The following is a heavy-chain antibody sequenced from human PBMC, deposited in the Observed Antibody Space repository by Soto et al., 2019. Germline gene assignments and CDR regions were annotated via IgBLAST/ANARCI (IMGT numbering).Heavy chain of an antibody. V-gene: IGHV4-39*03. CDR3: TTPKFWSGVDC. Sequence: SQTLSLTCTVSGGSISSSSYYWGWIRQPPGKGLEWSGSIYYSGSTYYNPSLKSRVTISVDTSKNRFSLKLSSVTAADIAVYYCTTPKFWSGVDCWGQGALVTVSS. J-gene: IGHJ4*02. CDR2: IYYSGST. D-gene: IGHD3-3*01. CDR1: GGSISSSSYY.